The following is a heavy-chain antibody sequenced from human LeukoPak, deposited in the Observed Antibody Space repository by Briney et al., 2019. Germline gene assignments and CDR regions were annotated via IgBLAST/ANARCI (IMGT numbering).Heavy chain of an antibody. D-gene: IGHD3-22*01. Sequence: ASVKVSCKASGYTFTGYYMHWVRQAPGQGLEWMGWINPNSGGTNYAQKFQGRVTMTRDTSISTAYMELSGLRSDDTAVYYCARGGGIYYDSSGYFQYFDYWGQGTLVTVSS. CDR1: GYTFTGYY. CDR3: ARGGGIYYDSSGYFQYFDY. V-gene: IGHV1-2*02. J-gene: IGHJ4*02. CDR2: INPNSGGT.